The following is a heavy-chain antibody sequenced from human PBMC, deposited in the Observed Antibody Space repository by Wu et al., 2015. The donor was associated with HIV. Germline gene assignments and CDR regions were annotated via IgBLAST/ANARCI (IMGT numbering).Heavy chain of an antibody. D-gene: IGHD3-22*01. Sequence: QVQLVQSGAEVKKPGASVKVSCKASGYTFTSYYMHWVRQAPGQGLEWMGLINPSGGSTTYAQKFQGRVTMTRDTSTRTVYMELSSLRSDDTAVYYCARDYYDSTGYSDYYFDYWGQGTLVTVSS. CDR3: ARDYYDSTGYSDYYFDY. CDR2: INPSGGST. CDR1: GYTFTSYY. V-gene: IGHV1-46*01. J-gene: IGHJ4*02.